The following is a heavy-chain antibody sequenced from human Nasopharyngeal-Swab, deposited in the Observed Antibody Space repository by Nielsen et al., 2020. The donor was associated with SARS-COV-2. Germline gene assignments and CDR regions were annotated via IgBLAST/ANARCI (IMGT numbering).Heavy chain of an antibody. V-gene: IGHV4-59*13. J-gene: IGHJ4*02. Sequence: SETLSLTCTVSGGSISSYYWSWIRQPPGKGLEWIGSIYYSGSTNYNPSLKSRVTISVDTSKNQFSLKLSSVTAADTAVYYWARGVLGWYGRPGSFDSDYWGQGTLVTVSS. CDR2: IYYSGST. CDR3: ARGVLGWYGRPGSFDSDY. CDR1: GGSISSYY. D-gene: IGHD6-19*01.